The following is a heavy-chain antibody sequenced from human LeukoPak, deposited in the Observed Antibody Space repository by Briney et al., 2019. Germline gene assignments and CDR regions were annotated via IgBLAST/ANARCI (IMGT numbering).Heavy chain of an antibody. V-gene: IGHV3-21*01. CDR3: ARDPVVDYDSSGSRTWGNWFDP. Sequence: GGSLRLSCTASGFTFSRYSINWVRQAPGKGLEWISFINSNNNYIYYADSVRGRFTISRDNSKNTLYLQMNSLRAEDTAVYYCARDPVVDYDSSGSRTWGNWFDPWGQGTLVTVSS. J-gene: IGHJ5*02. CDR1: GFTFSRYS. CDR2: INSNNNYI. D-gene: IGHD3-22*01.